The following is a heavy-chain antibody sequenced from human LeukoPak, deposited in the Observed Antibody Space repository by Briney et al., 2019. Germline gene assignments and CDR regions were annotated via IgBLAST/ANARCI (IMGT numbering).Heavy chain of an antibody. V-gene: IGHV4-59*01. CDR2: IYYSGST. D-gene: IGHD1-26*01. CDR1: GVSISSYY. J-gene: IGHJ4*02. CDR3: ARYYSGSYYGGIDY. Sequence: PSETLSLTCTVSGVSISSYYWSWIRQPPGKGLEWIGYIYYSGSTNYNPSLKSRVTISVDTSKNQFSLKLSSVTAADTAVYYCARYYSGSYYGGIDYWGQGTLVTVSS.